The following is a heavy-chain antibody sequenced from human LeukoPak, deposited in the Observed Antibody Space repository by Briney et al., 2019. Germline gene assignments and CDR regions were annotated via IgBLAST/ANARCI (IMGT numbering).Heavy chain of an antibody. CDR3: ARGRGRSSLIPFDP. J-gene: IGHJ5*02. CDR1: GFTFSSYA. CDR2: ISYDGSNK. V-gene: IGHV3-30-3*01. D-gene: IGHD2-8*01. Sequence: GTSLRLSCAASGFTFSSYAMHWVRQAPGKGLEWVAVISYDGSNKYYADSVKGRFTISRDNSKNTLYLQMNSLRAEDTAVYYCARGRGRSSLIPFDPWGQGTLVTVSS.